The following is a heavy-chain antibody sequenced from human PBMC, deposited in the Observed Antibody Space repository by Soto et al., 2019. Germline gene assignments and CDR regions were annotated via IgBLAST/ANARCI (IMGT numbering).Heavy chain of an antibody. J-gene: IGHJ4*02. CDR1: GGSMLSYY. CDR3: ARRIVATETCDY. V-gene: IGHV4-59*08. Sequence: QVRLQESGPGLVKPSETLSLTCTVSGGSMLSYYWSWIRQPPGRGLEWIGFIYYAGSTKYNPSLNSRVTISVDTYKNQFSLTVNAVTAADTAVYYCARRIVATETCDYWGQGTLVTVSS. D-gene: IGHD5-12*01. CDR2: IYYAGST.